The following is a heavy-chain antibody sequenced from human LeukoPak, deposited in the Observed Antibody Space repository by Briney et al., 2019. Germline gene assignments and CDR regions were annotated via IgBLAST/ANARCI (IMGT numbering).Heavy chain of an antibody. Sequence: GGSLRLSCAASGFNFSNYAMSWVRQAPGKGLEWVSAISGGGDSTYYADSVKGRFTISRDNSKNTLYLQMNSLRVDDTAVYYCAKDRSDGSTWYLGSHWGQGTLVTASS. J-gene: IGHJ4*02. V-gene: IGHV3-23*01. CDR2: ISGGGDST. CDR3: AKDRSDGSTWYLGSH. CDR1: GFNFSNYA. D-gene: IGHD6-13*01.